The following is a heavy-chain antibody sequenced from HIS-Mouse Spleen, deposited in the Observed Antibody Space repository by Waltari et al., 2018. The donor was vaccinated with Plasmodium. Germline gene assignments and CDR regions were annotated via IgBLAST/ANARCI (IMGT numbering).Heavy chain of an antibody. V-gene: IGHV4-38-2*02. CDR1: GYSISSGYY. D-gene: IGHD3-22*01. CDR2: IYHRGRT. J-gene: IGHJ4*02. Sequence: QVQLQESGPGLVKPSETLSLTCTVSGYSISSGYYWGWIRQPPGKGLEWIGSIYHRGRTYYNPSVKSRGTISVDTSKNQFSLKLSSGTAADTAVYYCASGYYDSSTLYYFDYWGQGTLVTVSS. CDR3: ASGYYDSSTLYYFDY.